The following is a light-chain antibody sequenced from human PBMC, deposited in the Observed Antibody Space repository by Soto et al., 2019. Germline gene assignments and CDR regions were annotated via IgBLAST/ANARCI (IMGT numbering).Light chain of an antibody. CDR1: QDVGKW. J-gene: IGKJ5*01. CDR3: QQANSFPIT. V-gene: IGKV1-12*01. CDR2: GAS. Sequence: DIQMTQSPPYVSASVGDRVTITCRASQDVGKWLAWYQQKPGKAPTLVIHGASSLQSGVPPRYSGSGYGTDFTLTISILQPEDFATYYCQQANSFPITFGRGTRLEIK.